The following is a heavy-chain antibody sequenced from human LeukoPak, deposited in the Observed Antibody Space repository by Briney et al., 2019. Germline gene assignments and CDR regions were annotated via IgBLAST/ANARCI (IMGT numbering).Heavy chain of an antibody. V-gene: IGHV4-38-2*01. CDR2: IYHSGST. CDR3: AGPKEGGD. Sequence: SETLSLTCAVSGYSISSGYYWGWIRQPPGKGLEWIGSIYHSGSTYYNPSLKSRVTISVDTSKNQFSLKLSSVTAADTAVYYCAGPKEGGDWGQGTLVTVSS. CDR1: GYSISSGYY. D-gene: IGHD3-16*01. J-gene: IGHJ4*02.